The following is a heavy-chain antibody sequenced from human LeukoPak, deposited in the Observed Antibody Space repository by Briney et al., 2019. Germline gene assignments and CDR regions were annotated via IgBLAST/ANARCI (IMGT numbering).Heavy chain of an antibody. CDR2: INSDGSST. Sequence: GSLRLSCAASGFTFSSYWMHWVRQAPGKGLVWVSRINSDGSSTSYADSVKGRFSISRDNAKNTLYLQMNSLRAEDTAVYYCARGGYREQLGSWGQGTLATVSS. CDR3: ARGGYREQLGS. CDR1: GFTFSSYW. D-gene: IGHD6-13*01. J-gene: IGHJ5*02. V-gene: IGHV3-74*01.